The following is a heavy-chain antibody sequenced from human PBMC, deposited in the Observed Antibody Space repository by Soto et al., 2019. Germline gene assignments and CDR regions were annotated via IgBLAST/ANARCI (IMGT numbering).Heavy chain of an antibody. CDR2: INAGNGNT. CDR1: GYTFTSYA. Sequence: QVQLVQSGAEVKKPGASVKVSCKASGYTFTSYAMHWVRQAPGQRLEWMGWINAGNGNTKYSQKFQGRVTITRDTSASTAYMELSSLRSEDTAVYYCARDPTGGLSDENDAFDIWGQGTMVTVSS. CDR3: ARDPTGGLSDENDAFDI. J-gene: IGHJ3*02. V-gene: IGHV1-3*01. D-gene: IGHD7-27*01.